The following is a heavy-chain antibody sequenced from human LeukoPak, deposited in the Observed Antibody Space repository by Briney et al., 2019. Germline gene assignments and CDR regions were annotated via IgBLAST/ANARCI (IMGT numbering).Heavy chain of an antibody. Sequence: GGSLRLSCAASGFTFSTYWMHWVRQAPGKGLVWVSRINSDGSRTTYADSVKGRFTISRDNAKNTLYLQMNSLRTEDTAVYYCARPETQYSSGLDGFNIWGQGTMVTVSS. J-gene: IGHJ3*02. CDR3: ARPETQYSSGLDGFNI. CDR2: INSDGSRT. CDR1: GFTFSTYW. V-gene: IGHV3-74*01. D-gene: IGHD6-19*01.